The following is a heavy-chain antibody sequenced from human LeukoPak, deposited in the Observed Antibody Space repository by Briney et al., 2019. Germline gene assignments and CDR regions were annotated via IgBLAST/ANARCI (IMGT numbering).Heavy chain of an antibody. Sequence: PGRSLRLSCAASGFAFNTFGIHWVRQAPGKGLEWVAVISSDGSKEYYGDSVKGRFTISRDNSKNILYLQMNSLRAEDSAVYYCAKSGGYCTDGICYHFVYWGQGDLVTVSS. J-gene: IGHJ4*02. CDR3: AKSGGYCTDGICYHFVY. D-gene: IGHD2-8*01. V-gene: IGHV3-30*18. CDR2: ISSDGSKE. CDR1: GFAFNTFG.